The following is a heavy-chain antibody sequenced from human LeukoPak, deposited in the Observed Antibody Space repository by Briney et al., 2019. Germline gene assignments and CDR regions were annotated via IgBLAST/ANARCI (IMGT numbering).Heavy chain of an antibody. V-gene: IGHV3-23*01. CDR3: VRPKHSSISWLHYGMDV. CDR1: GFTFSSYA. Sequence: PGGSLRLSCAASGFTFSSYAMSWVRQAPGKGLEWVSAISGSGGSTYYADSVRGRFTISRDNYRNTLYLQMNSLRAEDTAVFYCVRPKHSSISWLHYGMDVWGQGTTVTVSS. CDR2: ISGSGGST. J-gene: IGHJ6*02. D-gene: IGHD6-13*01.